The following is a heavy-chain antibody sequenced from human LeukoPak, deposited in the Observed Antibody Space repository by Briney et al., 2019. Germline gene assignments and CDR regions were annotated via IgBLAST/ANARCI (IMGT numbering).Heavy chain of an antibody. CDR2: IYYSGST. J-gene: IGHJ4*02. CDR1: GGSISSYH. Sequence: SETLSLTCTVSGGSISSYHWSWIRQPPGRGLEWIGYIYYSGSTNYNPSLKSRVTISVDTSKNQFSLKLSSVTAADTAVYYCAREAYCGGDCYSGFDYWGQGTLVTVSS. V-gene: IGHV4-59*01. D-gene: IGHD2-21*02. CDR3: AREAYCGGDCYSGFDY.